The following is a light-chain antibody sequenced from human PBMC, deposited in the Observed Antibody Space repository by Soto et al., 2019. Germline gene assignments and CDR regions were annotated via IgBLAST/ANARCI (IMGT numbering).Light chain of an antibody. CDR3: SSYTTRYTHV. Sequence: QSALTQPASVSGSPGQSITISCAGTSGDVGAYNYVAWYQQHPGKDHRLMIYEVSNRPSGVSDRFSGSKSGNTASLSISGLQAEYEADYYCSSYTTRYTHVFGTGTKLTVL. CDR1: SGDVGAYNY. CDR2: EVS. V-gene: IGLV2-14*01. J-gene: IGLJ1*01.